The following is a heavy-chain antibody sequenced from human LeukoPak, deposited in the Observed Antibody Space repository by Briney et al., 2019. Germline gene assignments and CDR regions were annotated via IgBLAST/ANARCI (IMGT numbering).Heavy chain of an antibody. CDR3: ARIAARLFYYYYYMDV. J-gene: IGHJ6*03. D-gene: IGHD6-6*01. CDR2: IIWSGGST. V-gene: IGHV3-20*04. CDR1: GFTFVDYD. Sequence: GGSLRLSCAASGFTFVDYDMSWVRQAPGKGLEGFIGIIWSGGSTVYADSVKGRFTISRDNAKNSLYLQMNSLRAEDTALYYCARIAARLFYYYYYMDVWGKGTTVTVSS.